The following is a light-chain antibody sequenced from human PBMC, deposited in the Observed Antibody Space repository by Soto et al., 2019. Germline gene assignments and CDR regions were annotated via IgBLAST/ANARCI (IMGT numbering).Light chain of an antibody. CDR2: EVS. V-gene: IGKV2D-29*02. CDR3: MQSTQLPLT. Sequence: IVMSQTPLSLSFTPWHPSPISCSXSQXLLSSGGETYLFWYLQRPGQSPQLLIYEVSNRISAVPDRFSGSGSGTDFTLKISRVEAEDAGVYYCMQSTQLPLTFGQGTRLAN. J-gene: IGKJ5*01. CDR1: QXLLSSGGETY.